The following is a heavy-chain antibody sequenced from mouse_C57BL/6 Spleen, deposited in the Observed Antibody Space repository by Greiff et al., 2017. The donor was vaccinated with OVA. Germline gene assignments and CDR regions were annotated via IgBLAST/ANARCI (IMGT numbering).Heavy chain of an antibody. Sequence: QVQLQQSGAELVRPGASVKLSCKASGYTFTDYYINWVKQRPGQGLEWIARIYPGSGNTYYNEKFKGKATLTAEKSSSTAYMQLSSLTSEDSAVYFCAREGDYSFAYWGQGTLVTVSA. CDR1: GYTFTDYY. CDR2: IYPGSGNT. V-gene: IGHV1-76*01. D-gene: IGHD1-1*01. CDR3: AREGDYSFAY. J-gene: IGHJ3*01.